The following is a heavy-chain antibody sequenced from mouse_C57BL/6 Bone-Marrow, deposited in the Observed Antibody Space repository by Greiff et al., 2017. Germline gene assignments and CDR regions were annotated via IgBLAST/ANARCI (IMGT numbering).Heavy chain of an antibody. J-gene: IGHJ3*01. D-gene: IGHD1-1*01. V-gene: IGHV1-42*01. CDR1: GYSFTGYY. CDR3: AKEGNYYGTLFAY. Sequence: EVQLQQSGPELVKPGASVKISCKASGYSFTGYYMNWVKQSPEKSLEWIGEINPSTGGTTYNQKFKAKATLTVDKSSSTAYMQLKSLTSEDSAVYYCAKEGNYYGTLFAYWGQGTLVTVSA. CDR2: INPSTGGT.